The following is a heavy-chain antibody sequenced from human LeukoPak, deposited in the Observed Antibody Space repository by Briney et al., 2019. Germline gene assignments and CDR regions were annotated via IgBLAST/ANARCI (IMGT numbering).Heavy chain of an antibody. Sequence: PSETLSLTCTVSGYSISSGYYWGWIRQPPGKGLEWIGSIYHSGSTYYNPSLKSRVTISVDTSKNQFSLKLSSVTAADTAVYYCARGAYGSDRTNWFDPWGQGTLVTVSS. V-gene: IGHV4-38-2*02. CDR1: GYSISSGYY. CDR3: ARGAYGSDRTNWFDP. D-gene: IGHD3-10*01. J-gene: IGHJ5*02. CDR2: IYHSGST.